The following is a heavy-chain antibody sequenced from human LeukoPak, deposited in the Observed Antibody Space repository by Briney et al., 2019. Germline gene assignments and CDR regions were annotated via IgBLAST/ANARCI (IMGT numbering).Heavy chain of an antibody. V-gene: IGHV1-2*02. J-gene: IGHJ4*02. CDR3: ARGQLGDAYNFEY. CDR1: GYTFTGYY. Sequence: ASVKVSCKASGYTFTGYYMHWVRQAPGQGLEWMGWINPDSGGTNNAQKFQGRVTMTRDTSISTAYMELSRLRSDDTAVYYCARGQLGDAYNFEYWGQGTVVTVSS. D-gene: IGHD5-24*01. CDR2: INPDSGGT.